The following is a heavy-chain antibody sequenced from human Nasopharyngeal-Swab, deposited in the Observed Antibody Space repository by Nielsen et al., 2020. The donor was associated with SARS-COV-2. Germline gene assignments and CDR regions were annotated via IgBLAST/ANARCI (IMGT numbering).Heavy chain of an antibody. J-gene: IGHJ2*01. Sequence: GGSLRLSCAGSGFTFGSFGMTWVRQAPGKGLEWVSSMTVGAGGTSYADSVKGRFTISVDSSKNILYLQMNSLRAEDTAIYYCAKRLYGDLWGRGTLVTVSS. D-gene: IGHD2-8*01. CDR3: AKRLYGDL. CDR1: GFTFGSFG. CDR2: MTVGAGGT. V-gene: IGHV3-23*01.